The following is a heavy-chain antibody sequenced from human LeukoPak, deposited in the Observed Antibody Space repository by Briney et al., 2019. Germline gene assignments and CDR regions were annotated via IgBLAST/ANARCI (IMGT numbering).Heavy chain of an antibody. CDR3: AREAPPAGTDY. Sequence: GGSLRLSCAASGFTFSSYSVNWVRQAPGKGLEWVSSICSSSSYIYYADSVKGRFTISRDNAKNSLYLQMNSLRAEDTAVYYCAREAPPAGTDYWGQGTLVTVSS. V-gene: IGHV3-21*01. CDR2: ICSSSSYI. CDR1: GFTFSSYS. D-gene: IGHD6-13*01. J-gene: IGHJ4*02.